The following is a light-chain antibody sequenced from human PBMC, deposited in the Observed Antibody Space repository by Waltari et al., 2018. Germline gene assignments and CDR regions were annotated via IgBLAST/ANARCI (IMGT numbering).Light chain of an antibody. CDR1: SSNIGAAYY. J-gene: IGLJ2*01. CDR3: SAWDSSLSTVL. CDR2: ENN. Sequence: QSVLTQPPSASGAPGQRVTISCTGSSSNIGAAYYVSWYQQFPGTAPKLLIYENNKRPSVVSYRFSGSKSGTSASLTITGLQSEDEADYYCSAWDSSLSTVLFGGGTRLTVL. V-gene: IGLV1-40*01.